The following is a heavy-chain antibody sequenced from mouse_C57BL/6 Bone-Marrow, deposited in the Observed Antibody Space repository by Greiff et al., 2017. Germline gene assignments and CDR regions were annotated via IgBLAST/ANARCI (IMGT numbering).Heavy chain of an antibody. V-gene: IGHV5-12*01. CDR3: ARHGAMDY. J-gene: IGHJ4*01. Sequence: EVKLVESGGGLVQPGGSLKLSCAASGFTFSDYYMYWVRQTPEKRLEWVAYISNGGGSTYYPDTVKGRFTISRDNAKNTLYLQMSRLKSEDTAMYYGARHGAMDYWGQGTSVTVSS. CDR1: GFTFSDYY. CDR2: ISNGGGST.